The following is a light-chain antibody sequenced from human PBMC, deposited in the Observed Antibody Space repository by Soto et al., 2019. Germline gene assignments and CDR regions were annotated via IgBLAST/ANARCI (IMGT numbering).Light chain of an antibody. CDR2: WAS. CDR1: QSVLYSSNNKNY. Sequence: DIVMTQSPDSLAVSLGERATINCKSSQSVLYSSNNKNYLAWYQQKPGQPPKLLIYWASTRESGVPDRFSGSGSGTDFTLTISSLQAEDVAVYYCQQYYRTPLTFGVGTKVEIK. CDR3: QQYYRTPLT. J-gene: IGKJ4*01. V-gene: IGKV4-1*01.